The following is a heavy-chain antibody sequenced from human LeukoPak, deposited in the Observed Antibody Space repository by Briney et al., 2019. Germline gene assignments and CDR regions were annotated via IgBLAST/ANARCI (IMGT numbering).Heavy chain of an antibody. D-gene: IGHD2-21*02. CDR3: ARRVAVTARYYFDY. CDR1: GSSISSYY. V-gene: IGHV4-59*08. CDR2: IYYSGST. Sequence: SESLSLTCTVSGSSISSYYWSWIRQPPGKGLEWSGYIYYSGSTNYNPSLKSRVTISVDTSKNQFSLKLSSVTAADTAVYYCARRVAVTARYYFDYWGQGTLVTVSS. J-gene: IGHJ4*02.